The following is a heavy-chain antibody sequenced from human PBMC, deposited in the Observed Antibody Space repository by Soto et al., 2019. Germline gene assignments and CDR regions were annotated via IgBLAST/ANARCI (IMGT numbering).Heavy chain of an antibody. CDR2: ISPYNGNT. CDR1: GYTFTSYG. Sequence: QVQLVQSGAEVKKPGASVKVSCKASGYTFTSYGVSWVRQDPGQGLEWMGWISPYNGNTEYAQKLQGRVTMTTDTSTSTAYMELRSLRFDDTAVYYCARDNHDPTRYSGTYYVWFDPWGQGTLVTVSS. J-gene: IGHJ5*02. CDR3: ARDNHDPTRYSGTYYVWFDP. V-gene: IGHV1-18*01. D-gene: IGHD1-26*01.